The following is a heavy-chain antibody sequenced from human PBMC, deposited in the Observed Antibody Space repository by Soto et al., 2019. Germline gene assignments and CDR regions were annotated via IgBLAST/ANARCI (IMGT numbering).Heavy chain of an antibody. V-gene: IGHV4-30-2*01. CDR3: ARQSGWFDP. CDR1: GGSISSGGYS. J-gene: IGHJ5*02. Sequence: SETLSLTCAVSGGSISSGGYSWIWIRQTPGEGLEWIGYIYHSGSTYYNPSLKSRVTISIDRSKNQFSLKLSSVTAADTAVYYCARQSGWFDPWGQGTLVTVSS. CDR2: IYHSGST.